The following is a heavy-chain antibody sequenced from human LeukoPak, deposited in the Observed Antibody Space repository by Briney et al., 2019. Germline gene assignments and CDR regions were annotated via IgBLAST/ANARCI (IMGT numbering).Heavy chain of an antibody. CDR1: GFTFSKVW. CDR3: TTDLSELDDSGYYAKYFHH. CDR2: IKSKTDGGTI. J-gene: IGHJ1*01. Sequence: GGSLRLSCAASGFTFSKVWMSWVRQAPGKGLEWAGRIKSKTDGGTIDYAAPVKGRFTISRDDSKDTLFLQMNSLKTEDTAVYYCTTDLSELDDSGYYAKYFHHWGQGTLVSVSS. V-gene: IGHV3-15*01. D-gene: IGHD3-22*01.